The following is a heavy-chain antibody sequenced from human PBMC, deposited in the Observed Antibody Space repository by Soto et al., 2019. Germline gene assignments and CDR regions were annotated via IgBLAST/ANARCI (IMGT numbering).Heavy chain of an antibody. Sequence: QVHLEQSGPEVQKPGASVKVACRASGNTFMNHGISWVRQAPGQGLEWMGWISPYNDNTNYAQKFQGRVSMTTDLSTSTAYMELSSLRSDDTAVYYCATLRTSGYHTHYFFGMDVWGQGTTVAVSS. CDR1: GNTFMNHG. CDR2: ISPYNDNT. V-gene: IGHV1-18*04. J-gene: IGHJ6*02. D-gene: IGHD3-22*01. CDR3: ATLRTSGYHTHYFFGMDV.